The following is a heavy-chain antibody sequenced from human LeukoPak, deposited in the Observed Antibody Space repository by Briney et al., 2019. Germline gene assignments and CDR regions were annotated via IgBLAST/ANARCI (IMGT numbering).Heavy chain of an antibody. CDR2: IIPILGIA. D-gene: IGHD3-22*01. V-gene: IGHV1-69*02. J-gene: IGHJ6*02. CDR3: ARGRYYDSNPMDV. Sequence: ASVKVSCKASVGTFSSYTISWVRQAPGERLEWMGRIIPILGIANYAQKFQGRVTITADKSTSTAYMELSSLRSEDTAVYYCARGRYYDSNPMDVWGQGTTVTVSS. CDR1: VGTFSSYT.